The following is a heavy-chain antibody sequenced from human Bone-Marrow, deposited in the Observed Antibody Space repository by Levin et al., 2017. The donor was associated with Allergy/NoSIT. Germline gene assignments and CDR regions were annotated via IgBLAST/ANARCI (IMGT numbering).Heavy chain of an antibody. CDR2: INGYGSGT. CDR3: TRALTPGDAFDV. D-gene: IGHD4/OR15-4a*01. J-gene: IGHJ3*01. V-gene: IGHV3-74*01. Sequence: GGSLRLSCAASGFTFSVYWMHWVRQAPGKGLVWVSRINGYGSGTNHADSVKGRFIISRDNAKNTLYLQMDSLRVEDTAVYYCTRALTPGDAFDVWGQGTMVAVSS. CDR1: GFTFSVYW.